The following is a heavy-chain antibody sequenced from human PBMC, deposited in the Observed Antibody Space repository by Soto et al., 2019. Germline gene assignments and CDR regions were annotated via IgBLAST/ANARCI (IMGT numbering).Heavy chain of an antibody. V-gene: IGHV3-33*01. CDR1: GFTFSSYG. J-gene: IGHJ4*02. D-gene: IGHD3-16*01. CDR2: IWQDGRTE. CDR3: AREEAWGTPRFYFRF. Sequence: QVQLRESGGGVGQPGRSLRISCEASGFTFSSYGMHWVRQAPGKGLEWVAVIWQDGRTEEYAESVKGRFKISRDDSKKMVFLELNNLQAEDTAVYYCAREEAWGTPRFYFRFWGQGIRVIVSS.